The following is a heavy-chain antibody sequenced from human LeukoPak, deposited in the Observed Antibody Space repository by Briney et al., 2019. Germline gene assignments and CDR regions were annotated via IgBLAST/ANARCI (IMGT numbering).Heavy chain of an antibody. V-gene: IGHV1-2*02. CDR3: ARGRGIAVAGVPYNWFDP. CDR2: INPNSGGT. J-gene: IGHJ5*02. D-gene: IGHD6-19*01. Sequence: ASVKVSCKASGYTFTGYYMHWVRQAPGQGLEWMGWINPNSGGTNYAQKFQGRVTMTRDTSISTAYMELSRLRSDDTAVYYCARGRGIAVAGVPYNWFDPWGQGTLVTVSS. CDR1: GYTFTGYY.